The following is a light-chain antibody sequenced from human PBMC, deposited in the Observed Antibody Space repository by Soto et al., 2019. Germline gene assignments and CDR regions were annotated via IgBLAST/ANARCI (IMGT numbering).Light chain of an antibody. J-gene: IGLJ2*01. V-gene: IGLV2-8*01. Sequence: QSVLTQPPSASGSPGQSVTISCTGTSSDVGGYNYVSWYQQHPGKAPKLMIYEVSTRPSGVPDRFSGSKSGNTASLTVSGPQVEDEAAYYSSSFDASNNLLFGGGTTLTVL. CDR3: SSFDASNNLL. CDR1: SSDVGGYNY. CDR2: EVS.